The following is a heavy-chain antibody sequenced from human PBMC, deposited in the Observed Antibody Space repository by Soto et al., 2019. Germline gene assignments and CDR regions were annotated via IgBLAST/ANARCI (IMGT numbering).Heavy chain of an antibody. J-gene: IGHJ6*03. Sequence: QVQLVESGGGLVKPGGSLRLSCAASGFTFSDYYMSWIRQAPGKGLEWVSYISSSGSTIYYADSVKGRFTISRDNAKNSLYLQMNSLRADDTAVYYCASIAARPYYYYYMDVWGKGTTVTVSS. CDR1: GFTFSDYY. V-gene: IGHV3-11*01. D-gene: IGHD6-6*01. CDR3: ASIAARPYYYYYMDV. CDR2: ISSSGSTI.